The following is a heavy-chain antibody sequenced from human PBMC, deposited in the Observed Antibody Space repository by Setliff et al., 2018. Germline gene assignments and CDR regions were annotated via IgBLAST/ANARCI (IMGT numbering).Heavy chain of an antibody. CDR2: IRNYNANI. D-gene: IGHD6-13*01. CDR3: AREGAAQQQLASEENWFDP. CDR1: GYSFISYG. Sequence: ASVKVSCKASGYSFISYGISWVRQAPGQGLEWMGWIRNYNANINYTENVQGRVTMTTETSTSTAYMELRGLTPDDTAVYYCAREGAAQQQLASEENWFDPWGQGTLVTVSS. V-gene: IGHV1-18*01. J-gene: IGHJ5*02.